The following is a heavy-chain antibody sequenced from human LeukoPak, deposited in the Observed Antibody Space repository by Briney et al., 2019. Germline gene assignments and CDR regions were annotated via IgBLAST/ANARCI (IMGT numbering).Heavy chain of an antibody. D-gene: IGHD3-10*01. CDR1: GFTFSGSA. CDR3: ARGYGSGL. J-gene: IGHJ4*02. Sequence: GGSLRLSCAASGFTFSGSALHWVRQASGKGLEWVGRIRTKANNYATAYAASVKGTFTISRDDSENTAYLQMNSLKTEDTAVYYCARGYGSGLWGQGTLVTVSS. V-gene: IGHV3-73*01. CDR2: IRTKANNYAT.